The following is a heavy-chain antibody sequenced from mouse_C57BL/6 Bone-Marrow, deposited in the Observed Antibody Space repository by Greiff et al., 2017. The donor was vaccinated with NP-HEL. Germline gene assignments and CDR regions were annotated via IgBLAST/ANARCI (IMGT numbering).Heavy chain of an antibody. V-gene: IGHV3-6*01. Sequence: ESGPGLVKPSQSLSLTCSVTGYSITSGYYWNWIRQFPGNKLEWMGYISYDGSNNYIPSLKNRISITRDTSKNQFFLKLNSVTTEDTATYYCARGGWLRPMDYWGQGTSVTVSA. J-gene: IGHJ4*01. D-gene: IGHD2-2*01. CDR3: ARGGWLRPMDY. CDR2: ISYDGSN. CDR1: GYSITSGYY.